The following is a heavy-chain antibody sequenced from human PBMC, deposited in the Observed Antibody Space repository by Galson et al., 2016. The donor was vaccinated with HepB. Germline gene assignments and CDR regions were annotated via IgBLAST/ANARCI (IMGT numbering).Heavy chain of an antibody. D-gene: IGHD6-19*01. V-gene: IGHV3-7*02. CDR3: ARVPGLVQFDY. Sequence: SLRLSCAASGFSLSNYWMDWVRQAPGKGLEWVANLEGDGSETNYVDSVKGRITISRDNTKNSLYLEMNSLRAEDTAVYYCARVPGLVQFDYWGQGTLVTVSS. CDR2: LEGDGSET. CDR1: GFSLSNYW. J-gene: IGHJ4*02.